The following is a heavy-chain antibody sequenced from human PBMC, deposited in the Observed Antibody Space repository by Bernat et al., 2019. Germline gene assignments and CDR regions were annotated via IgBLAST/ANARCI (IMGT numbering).Heavy chain of an antibody. V-gene: IGHV3-7*03. J-gene: IGHJ4*02. CDR3: ASSEPLGAAAGTFDY. D-gene: IGHD6-13*01. Sequence: EVQLVESGGGLVQPGGSLRLSCAASGFTFSSYWMSWVRQAPGKGLEWVANIKQDGSEKYYVDSVKGRFIISRDNAKNSLYLQMNSLRAEDTAVYYCASSEPLGAAAGTFDYWGQGTLVTVSS. CDR1: GFTFSSYW. CDR2: IKQDGSEK.